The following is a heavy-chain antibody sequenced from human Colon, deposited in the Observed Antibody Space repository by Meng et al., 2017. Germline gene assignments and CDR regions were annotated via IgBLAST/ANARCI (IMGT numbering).Heavy chain of an antibody. J-gene: IGHJ4*02. CDR1: GASVSSGPYY. CDR3: ATEATLYYFDY. CDR2: IYYSGST. D-gene: IGHD3-16*01. Sequence: QVLLQDSGPGLVQPSQTLSLTCSVSGASVSSGPYYWSWIRQHPGKGLEWIGYIYYSGSTYYNPSPKSRVIISVDSSKNQFSLNLTSVTAADTAVYYCATEATLYYFDYWGQGALVTVSS. V-gene: IGHV4-31*03.